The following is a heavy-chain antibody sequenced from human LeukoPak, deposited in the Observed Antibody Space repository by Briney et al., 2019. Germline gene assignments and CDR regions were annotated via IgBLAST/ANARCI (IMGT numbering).Heavy chain of an antibody. CDR1: GFTFSSYS. CDR3: ARAECSSTSCYKDY. D-gene: IGHD2-2*02. Sequence: GGSLRLSCAASGFTFSSYSMNWVRQAPGKGLEWVSSISSSSSYIYYADSVKGRFTISRDNAKNSLYLQMNSLRAEDTAVYYCARAECSSTSCYKDYWGQGTLATVSS. J-gene: IGHJ4*02. CDR2: ISSSSSYI. V-gene: IGHV3-21*01.